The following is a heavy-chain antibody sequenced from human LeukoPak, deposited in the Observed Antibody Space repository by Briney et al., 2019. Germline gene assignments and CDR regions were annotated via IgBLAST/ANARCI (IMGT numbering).Heavy chain of an antibody. CDR3: SSRKLGNDY. Sequence: SETLSLTCTVSGCSFTNYYWSWIRQSPGKGLEWIGYINYTGTSYNHSLTGRVTITADTSKNQYSLKLLFVTAGDTALYYCSSRKLGNDYWGQGTLVTVSS. CDR2: INYTGT. V-gene: IGHV4-59*01. D-gene: IGHD7-27*01. J-gene: IGHJ4*02. CDR1: GCSFTNYY.